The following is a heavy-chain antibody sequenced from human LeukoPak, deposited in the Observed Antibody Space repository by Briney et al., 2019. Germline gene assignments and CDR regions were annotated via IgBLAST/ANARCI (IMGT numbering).Heavy chain of an antibody. CDR3: AKARYYYDSSGIFDY. D-gene: IGHD3-22*01. CDR1: GFTFSYHW. CDR2: ISWNSGSI. J-gene: IGHJ4*02. V-gene: IGHV3-9*01. Sequence: GGSLRLSCAASGFTFSYHWMTWVRQAPGKGLEWVSGISWNSGSIGYADSVKGRFTISRDNAKNSLYLQMNSLRAEDTALYYCAKARYYYDSSGIFDYWGQGTLVTVSS.